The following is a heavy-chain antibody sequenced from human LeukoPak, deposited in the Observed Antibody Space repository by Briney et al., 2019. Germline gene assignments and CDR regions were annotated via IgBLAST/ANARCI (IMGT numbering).Heavy chain of an antibody. CDR2: ISSSGSTI. V-gene: IGHV3-48*03. D-gene: IGHD6-19*01. Sequence: PGGSLRLSCAASGSTLNSYEMNWVRQAPGKGLEWVSYISSSGSTIYYADSVKGRFTISRDNAKNSLYLQMNSLRAEDTAVYYCARVRLEQWLVYYFDYWGQGTLVTASS. CDR1: GSTLNSYE. J-gene: IGHJ4*02. CDR3: ARVRLEQWLVYYFDY.